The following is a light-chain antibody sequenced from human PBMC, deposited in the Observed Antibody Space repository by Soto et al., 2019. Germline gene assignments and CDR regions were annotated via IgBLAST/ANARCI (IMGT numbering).Light chain of an antibody. Sequence: QSALTQPPSASGSPGQSVTISCTGTSSDVGGYNFVSWYQQHPGKAPKLMIYEVSKRPSGVPDRFSGSKSGSTASLTVSGLQAEDEADYYCSSYTGSNFYVFGTGTQLTVL. CDR2: EVS. CDR1: SSDVGGYNF. CDR3: SSYTGSNFYV. J-gene: IGLJ1*01. V-gene: IGLV2-8*01.